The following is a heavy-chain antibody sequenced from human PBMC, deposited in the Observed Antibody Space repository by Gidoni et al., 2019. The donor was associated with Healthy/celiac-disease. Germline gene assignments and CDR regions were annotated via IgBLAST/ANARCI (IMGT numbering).Heavy chain of an antibody. Sequence: QLQLQESGPGLVKPSETLSLTCTVSGGPISSSSYYLGCIRQPPGKGLEWSGRIYYSGSPYYNPSLKSRVTISVDTSKNQFSLKLSSVTAADTAVYYCARQFSDYYDSSGYYDYWGQGTLVTVSS. CDR2: IYYSGSP. J-gene: IGHJ4*02. D-gene: IGHD3-22*01. V-gene: IGHV4-39*01. CDR1: GGPISSSSYY. CDR3: ARQFSDYYDSSGYYDY.